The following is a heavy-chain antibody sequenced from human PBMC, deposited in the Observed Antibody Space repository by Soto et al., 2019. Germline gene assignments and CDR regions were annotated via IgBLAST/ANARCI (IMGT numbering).Heavy chain of an antibody. CDR2: IIPISGTT. Sequence: QVQLVQSGAEVKQPGSSVKVSCEASGGTFSGYTISWVRQAPGQGLEWMGGIIPISGTTNHAQKFQGRVTFIADESTSTAYMELNSLTSDDTAVYYCARALIASWGGFYYYGLDVWGQGTTVTVSS. D-gene: IGHD3-16*01. J-gene: IGHJ6*02. CDR3: ARALIASWGGFYYYGLDV. CDR1: GGTFSGYT. V-gene: IGHV1-69*01.